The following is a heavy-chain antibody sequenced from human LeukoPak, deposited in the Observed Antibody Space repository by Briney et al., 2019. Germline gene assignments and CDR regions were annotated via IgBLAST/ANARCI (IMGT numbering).Heavy chain of an antibody. Sequence: TGGSLRLSCTASGLTFSNYAMSWVRQAPGKGLEWVSAISGSGGTTYYADSVKGRFTISRDNSKNTLYLQMNSLRAEDTAVYYCARDPTKRWLQNYFDDWGQGTLVTVSS. J-gene: IGHJ4*02. D-gene: IGHD5-24*01. V-gene: IGHV3-23*01. CDR3: ARDPTKRWLQNYFDD. CDR1: GLTFSNYA. CDR2: ISGSGGTT.